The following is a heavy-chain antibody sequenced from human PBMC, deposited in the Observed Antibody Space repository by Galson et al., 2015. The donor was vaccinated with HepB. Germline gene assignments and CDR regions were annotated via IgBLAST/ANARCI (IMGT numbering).Heavy chain of an antibody. CDR3: AKGAYSSSWTVEYYFDY. J-gene: IGHJ4*02. CDR2: VSGRASTT. CDR1: GFTFSDYG. D-gene: IGHD6-13*01. Sequence: SLRLSCAASGFTFSDYGMSWVRQAPGKGLEWVSAVSGRASTTYYADSVKGRFTISRDNSKNTLSLQMNSLRAEDTAVYYCAKGAYSSSWTVEYYFDYWGQGTLVTVSS. V-gene: IGHV3-23*01.